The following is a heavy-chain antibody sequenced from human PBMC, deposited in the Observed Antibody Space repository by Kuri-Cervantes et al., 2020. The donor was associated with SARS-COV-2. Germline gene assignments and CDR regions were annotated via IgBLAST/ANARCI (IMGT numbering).Heavy chain of an antibody. D-gene: IGHD6-19*01. CDR2: ISSSSSYI. V-gene: IGHV3-21*01. J-gene: IGHJ4*02. Sequence: GGSLRLSCAASGFTVSSNYMNWVRQAPGKGLEWVSSISSSSSYIYYADSVKGRFTISRDNAKNSLYLQMNSLRAEDTAVYYCARGSVFPLAVAGTVDYWGQGTLVTVSS. CDR1: GFTVSSNY. CDR3: ARGSVFPLAVAGTVDY.